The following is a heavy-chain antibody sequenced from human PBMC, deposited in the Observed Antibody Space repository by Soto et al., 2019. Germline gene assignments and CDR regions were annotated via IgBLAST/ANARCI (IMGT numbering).Heavy chain of an antibody. J-gene: IGHJ3*01. CDR1: GAIVTSGENY. Sequence: SETLSLTCSVSGAIVTSGENYWSWVRQPPGKGLEWIGYIYDSGVTNYTPALKSRVTLSLDRPNNEVSLKLRSVTAADTAVYFCVRDLAHGYNGNVWGQGTLVTVSS. CDR2: IYDSGVT. D-gene: IGHD5-18*01. V-gene: IGHV4-30-4*08. CDR3: VRDLAHGYNGNV.